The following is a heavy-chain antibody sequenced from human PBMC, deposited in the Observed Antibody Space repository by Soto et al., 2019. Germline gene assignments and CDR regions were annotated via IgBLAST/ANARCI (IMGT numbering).Heavy chain of an antibody. J-gene: IGHJ6*01. CDR3: AHKLRYLDPLDV. CDR2: IYWNDDK. CDR1: GFSLSTGGVA. Sequence: QITLEESAPTLVRPTQTLTLSCIFSGFSLSTGGVAVGWIRQPPGKALEWLALIYWNDDKLYSPSLKTRLTVTKDTSKNQVVLTMTNVAPVDPATYYCAHKLRYLDPLDVWGRGTTVTVSS. V-gene: IGHV2-5*01. D-gene: IGHD3-9*01.